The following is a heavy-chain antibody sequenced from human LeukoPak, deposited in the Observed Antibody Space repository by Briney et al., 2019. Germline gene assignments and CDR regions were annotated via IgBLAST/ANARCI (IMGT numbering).Heavy chain of an antibody. CDR2: VSSDGSNK. CDR3: VKNVYPSGGYGES. CDR1: GFAFSSYG. D-gene: IGHD3-22*01. Sequence: GGSLRLSCEASGFAFSSYGMHWVRQAPGKGLEWVAVVSSDGSNKYYVDSVKGRFAISRDNSKNTLDLQMNSLRAEDTAVYYCVKNVYPSGGYGESWGQGTLVTVSS. V-gene: IGHV3-30*18. J-gene: IGHJ5*02.